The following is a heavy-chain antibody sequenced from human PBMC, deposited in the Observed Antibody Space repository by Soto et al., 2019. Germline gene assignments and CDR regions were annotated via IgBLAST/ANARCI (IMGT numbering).Heavy chain of an antibody. CDR1: GGSFSGYY. Sequence: QVQLQQWGAGLLKPSETLSLTCAVYGGSFSGYYWSWIRQPPGKGLEWIGEINHSGSTNYNPSLKSRVTISVDTSKNQFSLKLSSVTAADTAVYYCARYPVVVAAMDYWGQGTLVTVS. CDR2: INHSGST. CDR3: ARYPVVVAAMDY. V-gene: IGHV4-34*01. D-gene: IGHD2-15*01. J-gene: IGHJ4*02.